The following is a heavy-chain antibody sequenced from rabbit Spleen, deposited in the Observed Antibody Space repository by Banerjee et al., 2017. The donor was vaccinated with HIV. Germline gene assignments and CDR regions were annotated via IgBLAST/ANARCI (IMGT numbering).Heavy chain of an antibody. CDR1: GFSFSRTYY. J-gene: IGHJ2*01. CDR3: ARGSYVSNIYNGVDAFDP. CDR2: IYTGSGNT. D-gene: IGHD3-1*01. V-gene: IGHV1S45*01. Sequence: QEQLVESGGGLVKPGASLTLTCTASGFSFSRTYYMCWVRQAPGKGLEWIACIYTGSGNTYYANWAKGRFTISKTSSTTVTLQMTSLTAADTATYFCARGSYVSNIYNGVDAFDPWGPGTLVTVS.